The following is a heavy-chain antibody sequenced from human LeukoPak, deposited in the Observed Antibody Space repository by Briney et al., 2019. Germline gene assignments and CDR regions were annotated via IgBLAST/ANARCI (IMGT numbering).Heavy chain of an antibody. CDR3: ARGGFESCSAGSCLLGNY. CDR2: IYYIGTT. Sequence: SETLSLTCTVSRGSISPYYWSWIRQPPGKGLEWIGYIYYIGTTNYNPSLQSRVTMSVDTSTNQFTLNLASVTAADTAVYYCARGGFESCSAGSCLLGNYWGQGILVAVSS. D-gene: IGHD2-15*01. CDR1: RGSISPYY. V-gene: IGHV4-59*01. J-gene: IGHJ4*02.